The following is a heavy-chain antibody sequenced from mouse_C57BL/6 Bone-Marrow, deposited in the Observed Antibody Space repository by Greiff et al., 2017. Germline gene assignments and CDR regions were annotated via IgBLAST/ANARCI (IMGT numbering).Heavy chain of an antibody. CDR2: IDPENGDT. V-gene: IGHV14-4*01. CDR1: GFNIKDDY. Sequence: VQLQQSGAELVRPGASVKLSCTASGFNIKDDYMHWVKQRPEQGLEWIGWIDPENGDTEYASKFQGKATITADTSSNTAYLQLSSLTSEDTAVYYCTTQVGLRPFAYWGQGTLVTVSA. J-gene: IGHJ3*01. D-gene: IGHD2-4*01. CDR3: TTQVGLRPFAY.